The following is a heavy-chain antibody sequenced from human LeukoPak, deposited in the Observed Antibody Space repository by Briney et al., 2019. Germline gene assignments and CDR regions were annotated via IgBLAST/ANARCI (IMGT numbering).Heavy chain of an antibody. J-gene: IGHJ4*02. CDR3: AKAYVSRWYYSFDC. D-gene: IGHD6-19*01. CDR2: IRPDGSNK. Sequence: PGGSLRLSCAASGFTFSSYGMHWVRQAPGKGLEWVSFIRPDGSNKYYADSVKGRYTISRDNSKNTLYLQINSLRAEDTAVYYFAKAYVSRWYYSFDCWGRG. CDR1: GFTFSSYG. V-gene: IGHV3-30*02.